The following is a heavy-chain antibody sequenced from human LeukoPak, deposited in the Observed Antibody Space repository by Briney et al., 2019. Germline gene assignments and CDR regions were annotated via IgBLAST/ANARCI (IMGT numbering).Heavy chain of an antibody. CDR2: IYYSGST. D-gene: IGHD6-13*01. Sequence: SETLSLTCTVSGGSLSSYYWSWIRQPPGRGLGWIGHIYYSGSTNYNPSLMSRVTISVDTSKNQFSLKLSSVTAADTAVYYCARVGSIAAAIGPFDPWGQGTLVTVSS. CDR1: GGSLSSYY. V-gene: IGHV4-59*01. J-gene: IGHJ5*02. CDR3: ARVGSIAAAIGPFDP.